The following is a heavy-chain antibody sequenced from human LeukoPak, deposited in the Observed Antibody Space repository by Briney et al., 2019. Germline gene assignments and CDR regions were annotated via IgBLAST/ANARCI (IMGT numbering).Heavy chain of an antibody. CDR1: GYSFTGHW. CDR3: ARTDCSSTSCYLFDY. Sequence: GESLKISCKGSGYSFTGHWIVWVRQMPGKGLEWMGIIYPSDSDTKYSPSFQGQVTISADKSISTAYLQWSSLKAPDTAMYYCARTDCSSTSCYLFDYWGQGTLVTVSS. D-gene: IGHD2-2*01. J-gene: IGHJ4*02. V-gene: IGHV5-51*01. CDR2: IYPSDSDT.